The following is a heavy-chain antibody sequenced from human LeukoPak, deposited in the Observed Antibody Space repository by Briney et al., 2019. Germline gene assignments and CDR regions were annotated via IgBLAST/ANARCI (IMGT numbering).Heavy chain of an antibody. V-gene: IGHV4-38-2*02. D-gene: IGHD1-26*01. CDR2: IYHSGST. Sequence: SETLSLTCTVSGYSISSGYYWGWIRQPPGKGLEWIGSIYHSGSTYYNPALKSRVTISVDTSKNQFSLKLSSVTAADTAVYYCARAVGITTALFDYWGQGTLVTVSS. CDR1: GYSISSGYY. CDR3: ARAVGITTALFDY. J-gene: IGHJ4*02.